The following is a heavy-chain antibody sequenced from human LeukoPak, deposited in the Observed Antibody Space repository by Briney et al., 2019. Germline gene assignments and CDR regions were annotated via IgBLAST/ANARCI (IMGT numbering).Heavy chain of an antibody. CDR1: GYGFANYW. D-gene: IGHD3-22*01. V-gene: IGHV5-51*01. Sequence: PGESLKISCKGSGYGFANYWIAWVRKMPGKGLEWMGIIYPGDSDTRYSPSFQGQVTISADKSISTAYLQWSSLKASDTAMYYCARHYHDSSGYSYYYGMDVWGQGTTVTVSS. J-gene: IGHJ6*02. CDR3: ARHYHDSSGYSYYYGMDV. CDR2: IYPGDSDT.